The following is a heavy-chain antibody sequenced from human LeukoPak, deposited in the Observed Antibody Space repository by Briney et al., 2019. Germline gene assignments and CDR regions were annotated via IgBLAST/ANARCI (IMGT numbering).Heavy chain of an antibody. CDR2: ISSSSSTI. J-gene: IGHJ4*02. CDR1: GFTFSSYS. Sequence: PGGSLRLSCAASGFTFSSYSMNWVRQAPGKGLEWVSYISSSSSTIYYAGSVKGRFTISRDNAKNSLYLQMNSLRDEDTAVYYCARTYYDFWSGEAYFDYWGQGPLVTVSS. D-gene: IGHD3-3*01. CDR3: ARTYYDFWSGEAYFDY. V-gene: IGHV3-48*02.